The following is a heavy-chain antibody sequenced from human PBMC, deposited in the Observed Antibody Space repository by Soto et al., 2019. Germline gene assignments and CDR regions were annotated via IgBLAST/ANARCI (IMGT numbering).Heavy chain of an antibody. CDR1: GFTSDDYA. CDR3: GKASSSNSWSPIDY. Sequence: GGSLSLSCVASGFTSDDYAMHWVRQIPGKGLQWVSGISWSTSSIGYGASLRGRFLISRDNANNSLYLQMNDLRPEDTALYYCGKASSSNSWSPIDYWGQGTMVTVYS. CDR2: ISWSTSSI. D-gene: IGHD3-3*01. J-gene: IGHJ4*02. V-gene: IGHV3-9*02.